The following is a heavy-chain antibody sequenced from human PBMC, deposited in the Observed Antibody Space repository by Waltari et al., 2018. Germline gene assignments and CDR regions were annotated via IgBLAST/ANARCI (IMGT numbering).Heavy chain of an antibody. J-gene: IGHJ3*02. V-gene: IGHV4-34*01. CDR1: GGSFSGYY. CDR2: INHSGST. D-gene: IGHD3-10*01. CDR3: ARASTGVRGVTDDI. Sequence: QVQLQQWGAGLLKPSETLSLTCAVYGGSFSGYYWSWIRQPPGKGLEWIGEINHSGSTNYNPARKSRVTISVDTSKNQFSLKLSSVTAADTAVYYCARASTGVRGVTDDIWGQGTMVTVSS.